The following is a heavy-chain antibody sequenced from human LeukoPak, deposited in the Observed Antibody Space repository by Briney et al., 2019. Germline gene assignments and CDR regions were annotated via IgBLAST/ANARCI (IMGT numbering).Heavy chain of an antibody. CDR1: GFTFSDYY. V-gene: IGHV3-11*04. CDR2: ISSSGSTI. J-gene: IGHJ3*02. D-gene: IGHD3-3*01. Sequence: KSGGSLRLSCAASGFTFSDYYMSWIRQAPGKGLEWVSYISSSGSTIYYADSVKGRFTISRDNAKNSLYLQMNSLRAEDTAVHYCARGSRFGVVGRDAFDIWGQGTMVTVSS. CDR3: ARGSRFGVVGRDAFDI.